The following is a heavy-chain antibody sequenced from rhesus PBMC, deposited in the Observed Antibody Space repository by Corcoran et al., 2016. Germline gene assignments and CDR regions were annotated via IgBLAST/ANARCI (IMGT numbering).Heavy chain of an antibody. CDR2: IHGSGSST. CDR3: ARAAGLDAFDF. J-gene: IGHJ3*01. Sequence: QLQLQESGPGLVKPSETLSVTCAVSGGSISSSYWSWIRQAPWKGLEWIGYIHGSGSSTNYHPSLKSRVTLSVDTSKNQRSLKLSSVTTADTAVYYCARAAGLDAFDFCGQGLRVTVSS. CDR1: GGSISSSY. V-gene: IGHV4-169*01. D-gene: IGHD3-9*01.